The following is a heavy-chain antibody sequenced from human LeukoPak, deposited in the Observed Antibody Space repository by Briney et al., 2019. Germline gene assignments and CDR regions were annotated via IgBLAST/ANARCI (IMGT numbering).Heavy chain of an antibody. V-gene: IGHV5-51*01. Sequence: GESLKISCKGSGYSFTSYWIGWVRQMPGKGLEWMGIIYPGDSDTRYSPSFQGQVTISADKSIGTAHLQWSSLKASDTAMYYCARRGYCSGGSCYSGSVFDPWGQGTLVTVSS. CDR2: IYPGDSDT. J-gene: IGHJ5*02. CDR1: GYSFTSYW. CDR3: ARRGYCSGGSCYSGSVFDP. D-gene: IGHD2-15*01.